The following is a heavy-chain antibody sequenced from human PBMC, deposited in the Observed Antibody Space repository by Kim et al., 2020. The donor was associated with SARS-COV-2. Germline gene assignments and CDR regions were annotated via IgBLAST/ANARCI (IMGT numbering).Heavy chain of an antibody. D-gene: IGHD5-18*01. CDR3: ARGGGYSYPSGTGGYYDISGIWFDP. V-gene: IGHV4-34*01. CDR1: GGSFSGYY. Sequence: SETLSLTCAVYGGSFSGYYWSWIRQPPGKGLEWIGEINHSGSTNYNPSLKSRVTISVDTSKNQFSLKLSSVTAADTAVYYCARGGGYSYPSGTGGYYDISGIWFDPWGQGTLVTVSS. J-gene: IGHJ5*02. CDR2: INHSGST.